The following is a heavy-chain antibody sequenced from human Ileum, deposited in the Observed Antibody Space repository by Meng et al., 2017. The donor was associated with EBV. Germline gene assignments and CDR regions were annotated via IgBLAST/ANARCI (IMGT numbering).Heavy chain of an antibody. CDR3: ARDVTSGSSID. CDR1: GFTFSKNG. J-gene: IGHJ4*02. D-gene: IGHD1-26*01. CDR2: IDSGSSYI. V-gene: IGHV3-21*01. Sequence: EVQMVTSGGXLVKPGXSLRLSCAASGFTFSKNGMNWVRQTPGKGLEWVSSIDSGSSYIYYADSVMGRFTISRDNARNSLYLQMNSLRAEDTAVYYCARDVTSGSSIDWGQGTLVTVSS.